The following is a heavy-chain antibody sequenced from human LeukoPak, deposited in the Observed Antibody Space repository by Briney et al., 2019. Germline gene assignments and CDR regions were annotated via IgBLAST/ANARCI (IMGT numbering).Heavy chain of an antibody. CDR3: ARGGLRVMVYRLYYMDV. CDR1: GYSFTGYY. Sequence: GASVKVSCKASGYSFTGYYMHWVRQAPGQGREWMGWINPNSGDTKYAQKFQGRVTMTRETSISTAYMELTRLRSDDTAVYYCARGGLRVMVYRLYYMDVWGKGTTVTVSS. D-gene: IGHD2-8*01. V-gene: IGHV1-2*02. CDR2: INPNSGDT. J-gene: IGHJ6*03.